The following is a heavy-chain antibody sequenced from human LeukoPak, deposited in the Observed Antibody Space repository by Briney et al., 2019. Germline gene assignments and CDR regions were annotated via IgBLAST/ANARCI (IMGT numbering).Heavy chain of an antibody. J-gene: IGHJ6*03. Sequence: GGSLRLSCAASGFTFSSYRMSWVRQAPGRGLEWVANIKQDGSEKYYVDSVKGRFTISRDNAKNSLYLQMNSLRAEDTAVYYCARDLLTHYYYYMDVWGKGTTVTVSS. CDR1: GFTFSSYR. V-gene: IGHV3-7*01. CDR2: IKQDGSEK. CDR3: ARDLLTHYYYYMDV. D-gene: IGHD1-14*01.